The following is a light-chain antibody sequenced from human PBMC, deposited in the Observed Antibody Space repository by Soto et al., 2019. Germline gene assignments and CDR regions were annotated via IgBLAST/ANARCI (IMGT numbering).Light chain of an antibody. CDR1: QSISIH. CDR3: QQYDSWPSWT. CDR2: GAS. V-gene: IGKV3-15*01. Sequence: EIVMTQSPATLSVSPGERATLSCRASQSISIHLAWYQQQPGQGPRHLIYGASTRDTGTPARFSGRGSGTKFSLTNSSLQSEDFAVYYCQQYDSWPSWTFGQGTKVEIK. J-gene: IGKJ1*01.